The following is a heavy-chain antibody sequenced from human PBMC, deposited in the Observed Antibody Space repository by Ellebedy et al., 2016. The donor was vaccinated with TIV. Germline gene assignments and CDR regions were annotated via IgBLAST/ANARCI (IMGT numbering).Heavy chain of an antibody. CDR2: ISYSGST. J-gene: IGHJ4*02. D-gene: IGHD3-10*01. Sequence: SETLSLXCTVSGGSISSGGYYWSWIRQHPGKGLEWIGYISYSGSTYYNPSLKSRVTISVDMSKNQFSLNLNSVTAAGTAVYYCARDGSGGSGSFYRYLDYWGQGTLVTVSS. CDR1: GGSISSGGYY. CDR3: ARDGSGGSGSFYRYLDY. V-gene: IGHV4-31*03.